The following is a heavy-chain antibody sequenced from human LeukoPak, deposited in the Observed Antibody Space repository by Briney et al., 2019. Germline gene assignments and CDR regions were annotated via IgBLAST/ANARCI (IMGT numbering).Heavy chain of an antibody. CDR2: IYSGNHT. J-gene: IGHJ4*02. D-gene: IGHD3-3*01. Sequence: GGSLRLSCAASGFVFSDNYISWVRQAPGKGLEWISIIYSGNHTSYTDSVKGRFIISRDNSKNMVHLQMNSLRPDDTAVYYCAREGVATAGTAYDYWGQGTLVTVSS. CDR3: AREGVATAGTAYDY. CDR1: GFVFSDNY. V-gene: IGHV3-66*01.